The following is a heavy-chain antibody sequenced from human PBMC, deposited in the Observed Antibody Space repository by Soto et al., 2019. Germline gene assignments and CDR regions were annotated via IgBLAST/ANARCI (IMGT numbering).Heavy chain of an antibody. CDR3: ARVAPYYYGSGSYYFDY. Sequence: PGGSLRLSCAASGFTFSDYYMSWIRQAPGKGLEWVSYISSSSGYTNYADSVKGRFTISRDNAKNSLYLQMNSLRAEETAVYYCARVAPYYYGSGSYYFDYWGQGTLVTVSS. D-gene: IGHD3-10*01. CDR2: ISSSSGYT. V-gene: IGHV3-11*06. CDR1: GFTFSDYY. J-gene: IGHJ4*02.